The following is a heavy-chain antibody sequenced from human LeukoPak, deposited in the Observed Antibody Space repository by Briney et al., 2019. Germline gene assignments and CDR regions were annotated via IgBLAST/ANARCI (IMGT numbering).Heavy chain of an antibody. J-gene: IGHJ3*02. V-gene: IGHV3-7*01. CDR1: GFTFSSYW. D-gene: IGHD4-23*01. CDR3: ARQMYDGNSNPYDAFDI. Sequence: GGSLRLSCAASGFTFSSYWMSWVRQAPGKGLEWVANIKQDGSEKYYVDSVKGRFTISRDNAKNSLYLQMNSLRAEDTAVYYCARQMYDGNSNPYDAFDIWGQGTMVTVSS. CDR2: IKQDGSEK.